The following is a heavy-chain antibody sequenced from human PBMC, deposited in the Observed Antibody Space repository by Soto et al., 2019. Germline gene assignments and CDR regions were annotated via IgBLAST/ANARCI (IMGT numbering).Heavy chain of an antibody. Sequence: GGSLRLSCAASGFTFSDYYMSWIRQAPGKGLEWVSYISSSSGYTNYADSVKGRFTISRDNAKNSLYLQMNSLRAEDTAVDYCAKECGRLDYWGQGTLVTVSS. CDR2: ISSSSGYT. CDR3: AKECGRLDY. V-gene: IGHV3-11*06. CDR1: GFTFSDYY. J-gene: IGHJ4*01.